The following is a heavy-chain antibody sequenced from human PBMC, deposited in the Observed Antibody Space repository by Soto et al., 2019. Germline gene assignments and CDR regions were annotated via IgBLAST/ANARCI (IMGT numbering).Heavy chain of an antibody. CDR2: LSGSAGNT. Sequence: EVQLLESGGRLVQPGGSLRLSCTASGFTFRSYAMSWVRHSPGRGLEWVSLSGSAGNTYYSDSVMGRFTISRDNSKNTLYLHMNSLRAEDTAIYYCASRVTAGTAFYFDYWGQGSLVTVSS. V-gene: IGHV3-23*01. CDR3: ASRVTAGTAFYFDY. J-gene: IGHJ4*02. D-gene: IGHD6-13*01. CDR1: GFTFRSYA.